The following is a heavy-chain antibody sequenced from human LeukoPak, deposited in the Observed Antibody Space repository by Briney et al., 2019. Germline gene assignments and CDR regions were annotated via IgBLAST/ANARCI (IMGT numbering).Heavy chain of an antibody. Sequence: PSETLSLTCTVSGGSISSYYWSWIRRPPGKGLEWIGYIYYSGSTNYNPSLKSRVTISVDTSKNQFSLKLSSVTAADTAVYYCARAYYDSSGPFDYWGQGTLVTVSS. CDR3: ARAYYDSSGPFDY. CDR1: GGSISSYY. D-gene: IGHD3-22*01. J-gene: IGHJ4*02. V-gene: IGHV4-59*01. CDR2: IYYSGST.